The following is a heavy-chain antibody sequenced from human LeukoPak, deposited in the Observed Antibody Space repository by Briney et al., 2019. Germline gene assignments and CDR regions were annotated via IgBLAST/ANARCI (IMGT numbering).Heavy chain of an antibody. CDR3: ARSGINFGSSGQKLDY. CDR2: IRYDGSNK. V-gene: IGHV3-30*02. CDR1: GFTFSSYG. D-gene: IGHD3-22*01. J-gene: IGHJ4*02. Sequence: PGGSLRLSCAASGFTFSSYGMHWVRQAPGKGLEWVAFIRYDGSNKYYADSVKGRFTISRDNSKNTLYMQMNSLRAEDTAVYYCARSGINFGSSGQKLDYWGQGTLVTVSS.